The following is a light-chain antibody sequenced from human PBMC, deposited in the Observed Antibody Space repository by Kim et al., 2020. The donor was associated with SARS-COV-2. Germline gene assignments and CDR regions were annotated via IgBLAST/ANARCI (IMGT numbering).Light chain of an antibody. V-gene: IGKV1-5*01. CDR1: QYLATW. J-gene: IGKJ2*01. Sequence: DIQMTQYPSTLSASVGDTVSITCRASQYLATWVAWYQQKPGMVPKVLMYDASKLKSGVPSRFSGSGSGTEFTLTITSLQPDDFATYYCQQYKSDPYTFGQGTKLEIK. CDR3: QQYKSDPYT. CDR2: DAS.